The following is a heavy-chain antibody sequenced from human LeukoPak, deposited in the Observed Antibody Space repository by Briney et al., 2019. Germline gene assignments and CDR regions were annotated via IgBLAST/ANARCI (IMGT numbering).Heavy chain of an antibody. CDR1: GFTFDDYA. Sequence: PGGSLRLSCAASGFTFDDYAMHWVRQAPGKGLEWVSGISWNSGSIGYADSVKGRFTISRDNAKNSLCLQMNSLRAEDTALYYCAKTANKDYYYYYMDVWGKGTTVTGSS. V-gene: IGHV3-9*01. CDR3: AKTANKDYYYYYMDV. CDR2: ISWNSGSI. J-gene: IGHJ6*03.